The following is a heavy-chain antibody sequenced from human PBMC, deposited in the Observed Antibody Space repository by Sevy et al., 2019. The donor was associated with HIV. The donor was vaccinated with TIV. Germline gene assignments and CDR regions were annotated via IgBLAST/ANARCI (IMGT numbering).Heavy chain of an antibody. J-gene: IGHJ4*02. Sequence: GGSLRLSCAASGFTFNYHFMNWVRQLPGKGLEWVSYISSASSYINYSDSVKGRFTISRDNAKNLVFLEMNNLRPDDTAVYFCARWDYYGSLYYFDYSGQGTMVTVSS. CDR1: GFTFNYHF. CDR3: ARWDYYGSLYYFDY. D-gene: IGHD3-10*01. CDR2: ISSASSYI. V-gene: IGHV3-21*06.